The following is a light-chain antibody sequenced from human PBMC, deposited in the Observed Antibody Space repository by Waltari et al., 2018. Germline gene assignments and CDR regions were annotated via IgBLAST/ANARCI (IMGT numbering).Light chain of an antibody. J-gene: IGLJ3*02. CDR3: ATWDDSLSGRV. CDR1: TSNIGTNT. Sequence: QSVLTQPPSTSGTPGQRVTISCSGSTSNIGTNTVTWYQLLPGTAPKTVIFANYHRPSGVPDRFSASKSGTSASLVISGLQSEDEADYFCATWDDSLSGRVFGGVTKVTVL. V-gene: IGLV1-44*01. CDR2: ANY.